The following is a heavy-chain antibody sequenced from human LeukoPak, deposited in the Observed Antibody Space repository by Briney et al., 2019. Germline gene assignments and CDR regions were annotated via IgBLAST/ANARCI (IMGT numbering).Heavy chain of an antibody. CDR1: GFTFDDYA. J-gene: IGHJ4*02. CDR3: AKGGTSDYGAY. D-gene: IGHD4-17*01. Sequence: PGGSLRLSCAASGFTFDDYAMHWVRQAPGKGLEWVSGISWNSGSIAYVDSVKGRFTISRDNAKNSLYLQMNSLRPEDTALYYCAKGGTSDYGAYWGQGTLVIVSS. CDR2: ISWNSGSI. V-gene: IGHV3-9*01.